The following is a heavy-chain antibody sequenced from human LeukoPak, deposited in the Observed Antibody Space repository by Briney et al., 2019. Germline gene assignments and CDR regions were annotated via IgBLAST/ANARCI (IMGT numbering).Heavy chain of an antibody. D-gene: IGHD3-10*01. J-gene: IGHJ4*02. CDR1: GFTFSNYW. V-gene: IGHV3-7*01. CDR3: ARAYMVRGSLGIDY. Sequence: GGSLRLSCEGSGFTFSNYWMGWVRQAPGKGLQWVANIKTDGSEKYYVDSVKGRFTISRDNAKNSLYLQMNSLRAEDAAVYYCARAYMVRGSLGIDYWGQGTLVTVSS. CDR2: IKTDGSEK.